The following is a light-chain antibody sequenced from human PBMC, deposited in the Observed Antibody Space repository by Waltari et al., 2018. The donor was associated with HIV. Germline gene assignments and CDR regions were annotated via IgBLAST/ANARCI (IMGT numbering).Light chain of an antibody. CDR2: GAS. Sequence: DIVLTQSPGTLSLSPGERATLSCRASQSVSSSYLAWYQQKTVQPHRLLMYGASRRATVIPDRFSGSGSGTDFTLTISRLEPEDFAVYYCQHHGNSPPYTFGQGTKLEIK. CDR1: QSVSSSY. CDR3: QHHGNSPPYT. J-gene: IGKJ2*01. V-gene: IGKV3-20*01.